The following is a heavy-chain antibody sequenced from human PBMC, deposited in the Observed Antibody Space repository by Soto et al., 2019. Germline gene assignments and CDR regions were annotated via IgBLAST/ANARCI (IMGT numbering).Heavy chain of an antibody. CDR2: MNPNSGNT. Sequence: ASVKVSCKASGYTFTSYDINWVRQATGQGLEWMGWMNPNSGNTGYAQKFQGRVTMTRNTSISTAYMELSSLRSEDTAVYYCARGRHCSSTSCYRGGWFDPWGQGTMVTVYS. V-gene: IGHV1-8*01. CDR1: GYTFTSYD. J-gene: IGHJ5*02. CDR3: ARGRHCSSTSCYRGGWFDP. D-gene: IGHD2-2*01.